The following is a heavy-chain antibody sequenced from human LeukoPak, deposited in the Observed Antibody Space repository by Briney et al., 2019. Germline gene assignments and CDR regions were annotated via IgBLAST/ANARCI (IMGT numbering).Heavy chain of an antibody. CDR2: ISYDGSNK. D-gene: IGHD3-22*01. V-gene: IGHV3-30*18. J-gene: IGHJ4*02. Sequence: GGSLRLSCAASGFTFSSYGMHWVRQAPGKGLEWVSVISYDGSNKYYADSVKGRFTISRDNSKNTLYLQMNSLRAEDTAVYYCAKDAGWYYDSSGYYFDYWGQGTLVTVSS. CDR1: GFTFSSYG. CDR3: AKDAGWYYDSSGYYFDY.